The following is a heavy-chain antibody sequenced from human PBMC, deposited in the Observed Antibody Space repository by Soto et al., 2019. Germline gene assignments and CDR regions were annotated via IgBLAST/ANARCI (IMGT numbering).Heavy chain of an antibody. CDR3: ACVTGYRYGLGIDY. J-gene: IGHJ4*02. V-gene: IGHV4-31*03. CDR2: IYYSRST. CDR1: GGSISSGGHY. Sequence: PSETLSLTCTVSGGSISSGGHYWRWIRQQPGKGLEWIGYIYYSRSTYYNPSLKRRVTISVATSKNQISLKLSSVTAADTVVYYCACVTGYRYGLGIDYWGQGTLVTVSS. D-gene: IGHD5-18*01.